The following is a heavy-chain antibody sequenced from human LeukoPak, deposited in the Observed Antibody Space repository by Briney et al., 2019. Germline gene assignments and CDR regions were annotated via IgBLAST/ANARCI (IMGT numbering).Heavy chain of an antibody. J-gene: IGHJ4*02. V-gene: IGHV4-39*01. Sequence: SETLSLTCTVSGGSISSSSYYWGWIRQPPGKGLEWIGSIYYGGSTYYNPSLKSRVTISVDTSKNQFSLKLSSVTAADTAVYYCARLKLWFGELEDYWGQGTLVTVSS. CDR1: GGSISSSSYY. CDR2: IYYGGST. D-gene: IGHD3-10*01. CDR3: ARLKLWFGELEDY.